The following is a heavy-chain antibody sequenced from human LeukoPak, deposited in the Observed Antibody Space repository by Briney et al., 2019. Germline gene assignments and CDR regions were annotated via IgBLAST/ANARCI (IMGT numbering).Heavy chain of an antibody. D-gene: IGHD1-20*01. V-gene: IGHV1-69*04. CDR2: IIPVLGTA. CDR1: GGTFINYA. Sequence: SVKVSSKPSGGTFINYAVNWVRQAPGQGLEWMGWIIPVLGTANYAQRFQGRVTITADKSTTTTYMELNSLRSEDTAVYYCARSLHNWNDGSDYYSYYMGVWGKGTTVTVSS. CDR3: ARSLHNWNDGSDYYSYYMGV. J-gene: IGHJ6*03.